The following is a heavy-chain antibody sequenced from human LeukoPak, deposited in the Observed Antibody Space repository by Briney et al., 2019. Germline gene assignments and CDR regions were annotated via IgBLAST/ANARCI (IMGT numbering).Heavy chain of an antibody. J-gene: IGHJ3*01. CDR2: IHHDGRT. D-gene: IGHD4-17*01. V-gene: IGHV4-34*01. CDR1: GGSLSGHY. CDR3: AREPVPQDYGDTVNAYDL. Sequence: SETLALTCAVYGGSLSGHYWSWIRQSPGKGLEWIGDIHHDGRTKYSPSLKSRVSILLDTSKNEVSLRLTPVTAADTALYFCAREPVPQDYGDTVNAYDLWGQGTMVIVSS.